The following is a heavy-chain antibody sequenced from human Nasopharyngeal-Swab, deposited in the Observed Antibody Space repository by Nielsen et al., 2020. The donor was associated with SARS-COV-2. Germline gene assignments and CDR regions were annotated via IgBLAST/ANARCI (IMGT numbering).Heavy chain of an antibody. CDR2: ISSSGSTI. CDR3: ARAVDTAMAGMDV. CDR1: GFTFSDYY. V-gene: IGHV3-11*04. Sequence: GESLKISCAASGFTFSDYYMSWIRQAPGKGLEWVSYISSSGSTIYYADSVKGRFTISRDNAKNSLYLQMNSLSAEDTAVYYCARAVDTAMAGMDVWGQGTTVTVSS. D-gene: IGHD5-18*01. J-gene: IGHJ6*02.